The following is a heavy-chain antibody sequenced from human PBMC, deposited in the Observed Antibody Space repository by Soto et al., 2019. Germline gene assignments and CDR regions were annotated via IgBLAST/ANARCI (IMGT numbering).Heavy chain of an antibody. CDR2: ISSSAVYV. Sequence: GGSLRLSCAASGFNFLTYSLSWVRQAPGKGLEWVASISSSAVYVDYADSMKGRFTISRDNAKNLLHLQMTSLRAEDTATYHCVRDGLDYYDTERLYFDNWGQGTLVTVSS. CDR1: GFNFLTYS. CDR3: VRDGLDYYDTERLYFDN. D-gene: IGHD3-22*01. V-gene: IGHV3-21*01. J-gene: IGHJ4*02.